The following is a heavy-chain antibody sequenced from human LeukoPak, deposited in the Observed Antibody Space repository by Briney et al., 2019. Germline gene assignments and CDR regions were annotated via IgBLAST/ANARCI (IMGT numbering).Heavy chain of an antibody. J-gene: IGHJ3*02. CDR3: ASWDREAVAGHDAFDI. Sequence: PGGSLRLSCAASGFTFRSYWMRWVRQAPGKGLEWVAVISYDGSNKYYADSVKGRFTISRDNSKNTLYLQMNSLRAEDTAVYYCASWDREAVAGHDAFDIWGQGTMVTVSS. V-gene: IGHV3-30-3*01. CDR1: GFTFRSYW. CDR2: ISYDGSNK. D-gene: IGHD6-19*01.